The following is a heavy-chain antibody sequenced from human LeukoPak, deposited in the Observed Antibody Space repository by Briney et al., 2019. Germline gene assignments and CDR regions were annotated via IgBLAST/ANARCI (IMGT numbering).Heavy chain of an antibody. J-gene: IGHJ4*02. D-gene: IGHD3-22*01. CDR1: GGTFISYA. CDR2: IIPIFGTA. CDR3: ARDRDYYDSSGYSFTPPDY. Sequence: SVKVSCKASGGTFISYAISWVRQAPGQGLEWMGGIIPIFGTANYAQKFQGRVTITADESTSTAYMELSSLRSEDTAVYYCARDRDYYDSSGYSFTPPDYWGQGTLVTVSS. V-gene: IGHV1-69*13.